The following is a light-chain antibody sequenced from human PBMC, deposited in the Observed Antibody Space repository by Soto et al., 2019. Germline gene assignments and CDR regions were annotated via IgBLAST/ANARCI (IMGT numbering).Light chain of an antibody. CDR1: SSDVGGYDY. V-gene: IGLV2-14*01. J-gene: IGLJ1*01. Sequence: QSALTQPASVSGSPGQSITISCTGTSSDVGGYDYVSWYHQHPGKAPKLLIYDISNRPSGVSNRFSGSKSGNTASLTISGLQADDEADYYCSSYTSSSTLVFGTGTKVTVL. CDR3: SSYTSSSTLV. CDR2: DIS.